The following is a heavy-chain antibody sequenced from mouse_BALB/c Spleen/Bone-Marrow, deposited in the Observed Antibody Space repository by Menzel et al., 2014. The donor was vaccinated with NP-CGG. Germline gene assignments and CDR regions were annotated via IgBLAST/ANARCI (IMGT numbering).Heavy chain of an antibody. V-gene: IGHV7-3*02. J-gene: IGHJ1*01. CDR2: IRNKANGYTT. CDR1: GFTFTDFY. Sequence: EVKLMESGGGLVQPGGSLRLSCATSGFTFTDFYMSWVRQPPGKALEWLGFIRNKANGYTTEYSASVKGRFTISRDNSQSILYIQMSTLRAENSATYYGARDFTTASYWYFDVWGAGTTVTVSS. CDR3: ARDFTTASYWYFDV. D-gene: IGHD1-2*01.